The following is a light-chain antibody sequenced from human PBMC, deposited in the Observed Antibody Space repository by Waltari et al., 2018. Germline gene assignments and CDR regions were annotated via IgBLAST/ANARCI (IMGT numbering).Light chain of an antibody. CDR3: CSYAGTHSVL. V-gene: IGLV2-23*02. Sequence: QSALTQPASVSASPGQSITVSCTGTNSDVGSYNLVSWYQQHPDKAPKLLIYEVSHRPSGVSNRCSGSKSGNTASLTGAGLQAEDEAIYYCCSYAGTHSVLFGGGTKVTVL. CDR1: NSDVGSYNL. CDR2: EVS. J-gene: IGLJ2*01.